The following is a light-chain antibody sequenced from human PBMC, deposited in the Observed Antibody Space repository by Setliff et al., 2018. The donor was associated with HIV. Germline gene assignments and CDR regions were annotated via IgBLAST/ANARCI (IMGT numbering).Light chain of an antibody. V-gene: IGLV2-14*01. CDR3: SSHGESPYV. CDR2: QVT. J-gene: IGLJ1*01. CDR1: SSDVGGYDH. Sequence: QSALTQPASVSGSPGQSITISCTGTSSDVGGYDHVSWYVHHPGKAPKLIIYQVTNRPSGVSHRFSGSKSGNTASLTISGLQAEDEADYYCSSHGESPYVFGTGTKGTVL.